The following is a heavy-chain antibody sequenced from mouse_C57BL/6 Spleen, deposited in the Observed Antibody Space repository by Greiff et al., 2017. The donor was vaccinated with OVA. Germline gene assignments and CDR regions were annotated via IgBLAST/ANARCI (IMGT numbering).Heavy chain of an antibody. Sequence: QVHVKQPGAELVKPGASVKLSCKASGYTFTSYWMQWVKQRPGQGLEWIGELDPSDSYTNYNQKFKGKATLSVDTSSSTAYMQLSSLTSEDSAVYYCARRGGYYQYYFDYWGQGTTLTVSS. J-gene: IGHJ2*01. CDR2: LDPSDSYT. V-gene: IGHV1-50*01. D-gene: IGHD2-3*01. CDR3: ARRGGYYQYYFDY. CDR1: GYTFTSYW.